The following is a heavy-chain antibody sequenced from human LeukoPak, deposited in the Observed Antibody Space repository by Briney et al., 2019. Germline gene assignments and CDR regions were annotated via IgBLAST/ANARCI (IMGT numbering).Heavy chain of an antibody. CDR1: GYTFTSHY. D-gene: IGHD6-13*01. V-gene: IGHV1-46*01. CDR2: INPSGGST. J-gene: IGHJ5*02. Sequence: VASVKVSCKASGYTFTSHYMHWVRQAPGQGLEWMGIINPSGGSTSYAQKFQGRVTMTRDTSTSTVYMELSSLRSEDTAVYYCARDGRAAAPTEYNWFDPWGQGTLVTVSS. CDR3: ARDGRAAAPTEYNWFDP.